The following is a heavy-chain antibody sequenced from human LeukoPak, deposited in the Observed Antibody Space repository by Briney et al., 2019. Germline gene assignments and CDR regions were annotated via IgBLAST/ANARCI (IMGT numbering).Heavy chain of an antibody. J-gene: IGHJ6*02. Sequence: GGSLRLSCAASGFTVSSNYMSWVRQAPGKGLEWVSVIYSGGSTYYADSVKGRFTISRDNAKNTLYIQMNSLRAEDTAVYYCARDRMDRGVIIYGMGVWGQGTTVTVSS. D-gene: IGHD3-10*01. CDR1: GFTVSSNY. V-gene: IGHV3-66*01. CDR2: IYSGGST. CDR3: ARDRMDRGVIIYGMGV.